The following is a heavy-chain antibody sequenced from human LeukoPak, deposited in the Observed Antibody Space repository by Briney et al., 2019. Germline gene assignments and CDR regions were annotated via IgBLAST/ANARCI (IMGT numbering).Heavy chain of an antibody. CDR3: AKGFLAAALDY. Sequence: GGSLRLSCAASGFTFDDYAMHWLPQAPGKGLEWVSLISGDGGSTYYADSVKGRFTISRDNSKNSLYQQMNSLRTEDTALYYCAKGFLAAALDYWGQGTLVTVSS. CDR1: GFTFDDYA. D-gene: IGHD6-13*01. CDR2: ISGDGGST. J-gene: IGHJ4*02. V-gene: IGHV3-43*02.